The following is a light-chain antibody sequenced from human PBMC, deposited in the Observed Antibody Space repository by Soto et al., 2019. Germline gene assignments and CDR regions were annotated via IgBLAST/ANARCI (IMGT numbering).Light chain of an antibody. Sequence: QSALTQPASVSGSPGQSITISCTGTSSDIGSQNFVSWHQQRPGKSPKFIIYGVTNRPSGVSNRFSGSKSGNTASLPISGLQADDEADYYCSSYSSSYTWVFGGGTKLTVL. CDR2: GVT. V-gene: IGLV2-14*01. CDR1: SSDIGSQNF. CDR3: SSYSSSYTWV. J-gene: IGLJ3*02.